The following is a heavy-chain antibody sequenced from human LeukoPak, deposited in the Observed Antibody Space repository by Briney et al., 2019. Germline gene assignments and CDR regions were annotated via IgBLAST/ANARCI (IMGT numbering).Heavy chain of an antibody. J-gene: IGHJ4*02. Sequence: GASVKVSCKASGYTFTGYYMHWVRQAPGPGLEWMGWINPNSGGTNYAQKSQSRVTMTRDTSISTAYMELSRLRSDDTAVYYCARSQRIAVAGYSFDYCGQGTLGTVSS. D-gene: IGHD6-19*01. CDR2: INPNSGGT. CDR3: ARSQRIAVAGYSFDY. V-gene: IGHV1-2*02. CDR1: GYTFTGYY.